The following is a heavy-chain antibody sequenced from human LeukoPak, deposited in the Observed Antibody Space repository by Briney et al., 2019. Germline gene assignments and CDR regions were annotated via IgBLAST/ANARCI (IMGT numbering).Heavy chain of an antibody. Sequence: PSETLSLTCTVSGGSISSYYWSWIRQPPGKGLEWIGYIYYSGSTNYNPSLKSRVTISVDTSKNQFSLKLSSVTTADTAVYYCARVITVRGVIFDYWGQGTLVTVSS. CDR3: ARVITVRGVIFDY. V-gene: IGHV4-59*01. D-gene: IGHD3-16*01. CDR2: IYYSGST. J-gene: IGHJ4*02. CDR1: GGSISSYY.